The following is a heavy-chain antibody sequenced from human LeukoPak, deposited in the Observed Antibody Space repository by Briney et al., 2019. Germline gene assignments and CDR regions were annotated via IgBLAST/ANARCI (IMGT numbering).Heavy chain of an antibody. Sequence: GASVKVSCKVSGYTLTELSMHWVRQAPGKGLEWMGGFDPEDGETIYAQKSQGRVTMSEDTSTDTAYMELSSLRSEDTAVYYCATLVGATDVFEYWGQGTLVTVSS. CDR1: GYTLTELS. J-gene: IGHJ4*02. CDR2: FDPEDGET. V-gene: IGHV1-24*01. D-gene: IGHD1-26*01. CDR3: ATLVGATDVFEY.